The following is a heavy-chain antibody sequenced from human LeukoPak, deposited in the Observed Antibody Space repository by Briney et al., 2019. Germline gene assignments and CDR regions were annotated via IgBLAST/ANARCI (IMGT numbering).Heavy chain of an antibody. CDR1: GYTFTSYY. Sequence: ASVKVSCKASGYTFTSYYMHWVRQAPGQGLEWMGVINPSGGSTSYAQKFQGRVTMTRDTSTSTVYMELSSLRSEDTAVYYCASSESGYDPSFDYWGQGTLVTVSS. D-gene: IGHD5-12*01. CDR2: INPSGGST. J-gene: IGHJ4*02. CDR3: ASSESGYDPSFDY. V-gene: IGHV1-46*01.